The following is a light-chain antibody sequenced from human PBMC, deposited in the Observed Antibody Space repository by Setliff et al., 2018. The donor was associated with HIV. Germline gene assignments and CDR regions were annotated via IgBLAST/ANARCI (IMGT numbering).Light chain of an antibody. V-gene: IGLV2-14*03. Sequence: QSALTQPASVSGSPGQSITISRTGTSSDVGGYDLVSWYQQHPGQAPKLLIYDVTTRPSGVSSRFSGSKSDNAASLTISGLQAEDEADYYCNSYSTSSTPLYVFGTGTKVTVL. CDR2: DVT. CDR1: SSDVGGYDL. CDR3: NSYSTSSTPLYV. J-gene: IGLJ1*01.